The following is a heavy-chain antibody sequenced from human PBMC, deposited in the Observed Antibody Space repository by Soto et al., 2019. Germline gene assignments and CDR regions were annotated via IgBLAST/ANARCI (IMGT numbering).Heavy chain of an antibody. D-gene: IGHD4-17*01. CDR2: IKSKTDGGTT. J-gene: IGHJ4*02. CDR1: GFTFSNAW. Sequence: GGSLRLSCAASGFTFSNAWMSWVRQAPGKGLEWVGRIKSKTDGGTTDYAAPVKGRFTISRDDSKNTLYLQMNSLKTEDTAVYYCTTAFINDYGDYVGLYYWGQGTLVTVSS. CDR3: TTAFINDYGDYVGLYY. V-gene: IGHV3-15*01.